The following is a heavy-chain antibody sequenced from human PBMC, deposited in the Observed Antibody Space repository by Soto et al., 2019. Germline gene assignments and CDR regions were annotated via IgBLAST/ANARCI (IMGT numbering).Heavy chain of an antibody. CDR2: IDPSDSYT. V-gene: IGHV5-10-1*01. CDR1: GYSFTSYW. D-gene: IGHD1-7*01. Sequence: ESVKISCKGSGYSFTSYWISWVRQIPGKGLEWMGRIDPSDSYTNYSPSFQGHVTISADKSISTAYLQWSSLKASDTAMYYCARQNWNSPTYYYGMDVWGQGTTVTVSS. CDR3: ARQNWNSPTYYYGMDV. J-gene: IGHJ6*02.